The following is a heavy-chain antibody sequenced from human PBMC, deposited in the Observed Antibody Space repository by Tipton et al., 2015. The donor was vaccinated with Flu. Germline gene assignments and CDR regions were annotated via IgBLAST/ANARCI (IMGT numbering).Heavy chain of an antibody. D-gene: IGHD1-1*01. J-gene: IGHJ3*01. Sequence: QLVQSGAEVKKPGASVKVSCKASGYTFTSYNIHWVRQAPGQGLEWMGIIYPAGGGVSYAQKFQGRVIMTRDKSTGTVYMELSSLRSEDTAMYYCARDKGGGTYTFDVWGQG. CDR2: IYPAGGGV. V-gene: IGHV1-46*01. CDR3: ARDKGGGTYTFDV. CDR1: GYTFTSYN.